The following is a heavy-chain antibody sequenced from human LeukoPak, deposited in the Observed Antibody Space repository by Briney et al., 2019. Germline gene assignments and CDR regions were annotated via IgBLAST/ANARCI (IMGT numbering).Heavy chain of an antibody. CDR3: ARDDSRGSGSSGWFDP. V-gene: IGHV3-23*01. CDR1: GFTFSSYA. D-gene: IGHD3-10*01. CDR2: ISGSGGST. Sequence: GGSLRLSCAASGFTFSSYAMSWVRQAPGKGLEWVSAISGSGGSTYYADSVKGRFTISRDNSKNSLYLQMNSLRAEDTAIFYCARDDSRGSGSSGWFDPWGQGTLVTVSS. J-gene: IGHJ5*02.